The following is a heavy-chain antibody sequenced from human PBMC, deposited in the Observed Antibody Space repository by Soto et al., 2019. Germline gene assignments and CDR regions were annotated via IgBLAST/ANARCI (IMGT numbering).Heavy chain of an antibody. CDR2: ISYDGSNK. V-gene: IGHV3-30*18. Sequence: GGSLRLSCAASGFTFSSYGMHWVRQAPGKGLEWVAVISYDGSNKYYADSVKGRFTISRDNSKNTLYLQMNSLRAEDTAVYYCAKDSHITIFGVDRYGMDVWGQGTTVTVSS. CDR3: AKDSHITIFGVDRYGMDV. J-gene: IGHJ6*02. CDR1: GFTFSSYG. D-gene: IGHD3-3*01.